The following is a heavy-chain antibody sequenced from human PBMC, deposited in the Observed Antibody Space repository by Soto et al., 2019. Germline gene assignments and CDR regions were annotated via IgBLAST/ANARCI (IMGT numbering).Heavy chain of an antibody. CDR2: IKQDGSEK. V-gene: IGHV3-7*03. Sequence: EQHLVASGGNLVQPGGSLRLSCGASGFTLAHYWMTWVRQAPGKGLEWVAIIKQDGSEKLYVDSVKGRFTISRDDAKNSLYLQMNSLRVEDTAVYYCARGSGCYFDLWGRGTLVPVSS. CDR1: GFTLAHYW. CDR3: ARGSGCYFDL. J-gene: IGHJ2*01. D-gene: IGHD1-1*01.